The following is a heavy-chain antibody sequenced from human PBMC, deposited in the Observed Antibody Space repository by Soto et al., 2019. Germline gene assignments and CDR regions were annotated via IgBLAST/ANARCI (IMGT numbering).Heavy chain of an antibody. J-gene: IGHJ6*03. CDR2: INEDSSYI. CDR1: GFTFSTYS. Sequence: EVQLVESGGGLVKPGGSLRLSCAASGFTFSTYSMYWVRQAPGKGLEWVSSINEDSSYIYYACSLKDRITISRDTAKDLLFRQVNRLRPQDTALYYWVRDLVRDFRSGYMDVWGAAATVTVSS. V-gene: IGHV3-21*02. CDR3: VRDLVRDFRSGYMDV. D-gene: IGHD2-8*01.